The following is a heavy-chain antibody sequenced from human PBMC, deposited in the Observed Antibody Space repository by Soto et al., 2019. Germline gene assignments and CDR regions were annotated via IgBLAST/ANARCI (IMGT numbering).Heavy chain of an antibody. Sequence: PSGTLSLSCTVSGGAISSGGFYLTWFRQHPGKGLEWIGYNYYSGITYYNPSLKSRVTISLDTSKNQFSLKLSSVTSADTAVYYCARGSSIAGLYYGMDVWGQGTTVT. D-gene: IGHD6-6*01. J-gene: IGHJ6*02. CDR1: GGAISSGGFY. CDR3: ARGSSIAGLYYGMDV. CDR2: NYYSGIT. V-gene: IGHV4-31*03.